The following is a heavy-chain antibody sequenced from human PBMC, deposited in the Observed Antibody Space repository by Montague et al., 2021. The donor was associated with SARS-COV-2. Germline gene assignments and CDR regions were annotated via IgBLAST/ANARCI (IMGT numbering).Heavy chain of an antibody. D-gene: IGHD3-22*01. CDR3: ARRGYYDSAGYHWHLDL. Sequence: SETLSLICTVSGGSINDHYRSWIRQSPGKGLEWIGYISSIGKTNYNPSLKSRVTLSADASRNEFSLKLDSVTAADTAVYFCARRGYYDSAGYHWHLDLWGRGMLVTVSS. J-gene: IGHJ2*01. CDR2: ISSIGKT. V-gene: IGHV4-4*09. CDR1: GGSINDHY.